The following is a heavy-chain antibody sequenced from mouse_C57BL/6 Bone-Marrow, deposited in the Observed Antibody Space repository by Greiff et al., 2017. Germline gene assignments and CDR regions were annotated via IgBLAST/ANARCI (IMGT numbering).Heavy chain of an antibody. V-gene: IGHV5-9*01. J-gene: IGHJ2*01. CDR2: ISGGGGNT. Sequence: EVQGVESGGGLVKPGGSLKLSCAASGFTFSSYTMSWVRQTPEKRLEWVATISGGGGNTYYPDSGKGRFTISRDNAKNTLYLQMSSLRSEDTALYYCARRGRWYYFDYWGQGTTLTVSS. CDR1: GFTFSSYT. D-gene: IGHD2-3*01. CDR3: ARRGRWYYFDY.